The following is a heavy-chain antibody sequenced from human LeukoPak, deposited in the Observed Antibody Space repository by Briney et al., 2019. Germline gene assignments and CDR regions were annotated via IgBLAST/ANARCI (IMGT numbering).Heavy chain of an antibody. CDR2: ISYDGSNK. J-gene: IGHJ6*02. Sequence: GGSLRLSCAASGFTFSSYGMHWVRQAPGKGLEWVAVISYDGSNKYYADSVKGRFTISRDNSKNTLYLQMNSLRAEDTAVYYCAKEGIAAAGTSADRYYYYGMDVWGQGTTVTVSS. V-gene: IGHV3-30*18. CDR1: GFTFSSYG. CDR3: AKEGIAAAGTSADRYYYYGMDV. D-gene: IGHD6-13*01.